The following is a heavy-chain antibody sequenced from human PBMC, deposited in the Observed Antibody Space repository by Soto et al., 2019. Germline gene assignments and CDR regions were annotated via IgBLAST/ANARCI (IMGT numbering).Heavy chain of an antibody. CDR2: ISGSGGST. CDR3: ASTSPYYYDSSGYSAPDAFDI. J-gene: IGHJ3*02. Sequence: GGSLRLSCAASGFTFSSYAMSWVRQAPGKGLEWVSAISGSGGSTYYADSVKGRFTISRDNSKNTLFLQMNSLRAEDTAVYYCASTSPYYYDSSGYSAPDAFDIWGQGTMVTVSS. D-gene: IGHD3-22*01. CDR1: GFTFSSYA. V-gene: IGHV3-23*01.